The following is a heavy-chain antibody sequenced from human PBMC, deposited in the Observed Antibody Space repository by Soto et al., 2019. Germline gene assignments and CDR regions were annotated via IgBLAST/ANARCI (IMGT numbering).Heavy chain of an antibody. V-gene: IGHV3-23*01. D-gene: IGHD3-22*01. CDR2: ISGSGGST. CDR3: AIDTYYYDSSGYLVY. Sequence: PGGSLRLSCAASGFTFSSYAMSWVRQAPGKGLEWVSAISGSGGSTYYADSVKGRFTISRDNSKNTLYLQMNSLRAEDTAVYYCAIDTYYYDSSGYLVYWGQGTLVTVSS. J-gene: IGHJ4*02. CDR1: GFTFSSYA.